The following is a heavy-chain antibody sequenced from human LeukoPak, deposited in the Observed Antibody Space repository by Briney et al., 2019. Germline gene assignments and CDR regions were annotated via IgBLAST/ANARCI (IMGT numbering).Heavy chain of an antibody. D-gene: IGHD5-18*01. V-gene: IGHV3-30-3*01. CDR2: ISYDGSNK. CDR1: GFTFSSYA. CDR3: ARDYQLAAMVKAVDY. J-gene: IGHJ4*02. Sequence: GGSLRLSCAASGFTFSSYAMHWVRQAPGKGLEWVAVISYDGSNKYYADSVKGRFTISRDNSKNTLYLQMNSLRAEDTAVYYCARDYQLAAMVKAVDYWGQGTLVTVSS.